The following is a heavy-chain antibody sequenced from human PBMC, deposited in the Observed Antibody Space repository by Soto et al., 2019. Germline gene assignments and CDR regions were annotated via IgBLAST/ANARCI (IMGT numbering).Heavy chain of an antibody. V-gene: IGHV5-51*01. D-gene: IGHD2-21*02. CDR2: IYPGDSDT. CDR1: GYSFTSYW. Sequence: GESLKISGKGSGYSFTSYWIGWVRQMPGKGLEWMGIIYPGDSDTRYSPSFQGQVTISADKSISTAYLQWSSLKASGTAMYYCARAGRDCGGDCYSSAFDIWGQGTMVTVSS. J-gene: IGHJ3*02. CDR3: ARAGRDCGGDCYSSAFDI.